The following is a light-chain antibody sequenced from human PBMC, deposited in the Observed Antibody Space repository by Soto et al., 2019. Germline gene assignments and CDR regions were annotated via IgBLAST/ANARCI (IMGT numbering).Light chain of an antibody. J-gene: IGLJ1*01. Sequence: NFMLTQPHSVSESPGKTVTISCTRSSGSIASNYVQWYQQRPGSAPTTAIYEDNQRPSGVPDRFSGSIDSSSNSASLTISGLKTEHEADYYCQSYDSSNQVFGTGTKVTVL. V-gene: IGLV6-57*03. CDR2: EDN. CDR3: QSYDSSNQV. CDR1: SGSIASNY.